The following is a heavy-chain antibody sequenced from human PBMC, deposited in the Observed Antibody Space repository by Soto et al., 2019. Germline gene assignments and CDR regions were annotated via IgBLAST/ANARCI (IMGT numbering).Heavy chain of an antibody. V-gene: IGHV1-69*06. CDR2: IIPIFGTA. CDR3: ARGYGSGSSLRLFYGMDV. D-gene: IGHD3-10*01. J-gene: IGHJ6*02. CDR1: GSTFSSYA. Sequence: GASGKVSCKASGSTFSSYAISCVRQAPGQGLEWMGGIIPIFGTANYAQKFQGRVTITADKSTSTAYMELSSLRSEDTAVYYCARGYGSGSSLRLFYGMDVWGQGTTVTVSS.